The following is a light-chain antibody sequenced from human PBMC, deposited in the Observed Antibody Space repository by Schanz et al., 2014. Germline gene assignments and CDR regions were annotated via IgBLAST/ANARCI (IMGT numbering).Light chain of an antibody. CDR3: QQRYSWPRT. Sequence: EIVMTQSPATLSVSPGERATLSCRASQSLSSYLAWYQQKPGQAPRLLIYGAYTRATAIPARFSGTGSGTEFTLTISSLQSEDFAVYYCQQRYSWPRTFGQGTKVELK. V-gene: IGKV3D-15*01. J-gene: IGKJ1*01. CDR1: QSLSSY. CDR2: GAY.